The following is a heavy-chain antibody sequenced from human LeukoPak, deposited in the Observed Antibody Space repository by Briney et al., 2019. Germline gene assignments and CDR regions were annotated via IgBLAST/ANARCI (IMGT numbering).Heavy chain of an antibody. Sequence: GASVKVSCKASGYTFTGHYIHWVRQAPGQGLEWMGWINPNSGGTKCAQKFQGRVTMTRDTSISTAYMELSKLRSDDTAVYSCARDYGFYSGLYFFDYWGQGTLVTVSS. CDR1: GYTFTGHY. V-gene: IGHV1-2*02. J-gene: IGHJ4*02. CDR2: INPNSGGT. CDR3: ARDYGFYSGLYFFDY. D-gene: IGHD1-26*01.